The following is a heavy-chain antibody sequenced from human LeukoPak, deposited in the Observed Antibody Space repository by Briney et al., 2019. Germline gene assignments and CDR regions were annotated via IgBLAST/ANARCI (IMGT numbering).Heavy chain of an antibody. V-gene: IGHV1-69*06. D-gene: IGHD3-22*01. Sequence: SVKVSCKASGGTFSSYAISWVRQAPGQGLGWMGGIIPIFGTANYAQKFQGRVTITADKSTSTAYMELSSLRSEDTAVYYCASWDSSGYFSDYWGQGTLVTVSS. J-gene: IGHJ4*02. CDR2: IIPIFGTA. CDR1: GGTFSSYA. CDR3: ASWDSSGYFSDY.